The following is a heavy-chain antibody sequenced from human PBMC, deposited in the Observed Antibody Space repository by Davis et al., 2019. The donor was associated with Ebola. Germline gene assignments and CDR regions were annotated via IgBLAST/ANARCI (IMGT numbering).Heavy chain of an antibody. V-gene: IGHV1-18*01. J-gene: IGHJ4*02. CDR1: GYTFSIFG. CDR3: ARGYCSGGSCYSPDY. Sequence: AASVKVSCKASGYTFSIFGLSWVRQAPGEGLEWIGWISAYNGNTNYAQKLQGRVTMTTDTSTSTAYMELRSLRSDDTAVYYCARGYCSGGSCYSPDYWGQGTLVTVSS. D-gene: IGHD2-15*01. CDR2: ISAYNGNT.